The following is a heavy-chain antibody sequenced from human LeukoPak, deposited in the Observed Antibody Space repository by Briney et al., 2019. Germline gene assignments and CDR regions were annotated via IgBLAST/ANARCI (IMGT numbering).Heavy chain of an antibody. CDR3: ARVGIQLWSALDY. D-gene: IGHD5-18*01. Sequence: GGSLRLSCAASGFTFSSYWMHWVRQAPGKGLVWVSRINSDGSSTSYADSVKGRFTISRDNAKNTLYLQMNSPRAEDTAVYYCARVGIQLWSALDYWGQGTLVTVSS. CDR1: GFTFSSYW. J-gene: IGHJ4*02. CDR2: INSDGSST. V-gene: IGHV3-74*01.